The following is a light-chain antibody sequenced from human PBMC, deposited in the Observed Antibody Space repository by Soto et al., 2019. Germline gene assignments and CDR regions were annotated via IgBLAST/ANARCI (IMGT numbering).Light chain of an antibody. J-gene: IGKJ2*01. CDR2: SAS. CDR3: QQYDSSPVT. Sequence: EIVLTQSPGTLSLSPGERATLSCRASQSISSSSLAWYQQKPGQAPRLLIYSASSRATGIPDRFSGSGSGTDFTLTISRLEPEDCAVYYCQQYDSSPVTFGQGTNLDIK. V-gene: IGKV3-20*01. CDR1: QSISSSS.